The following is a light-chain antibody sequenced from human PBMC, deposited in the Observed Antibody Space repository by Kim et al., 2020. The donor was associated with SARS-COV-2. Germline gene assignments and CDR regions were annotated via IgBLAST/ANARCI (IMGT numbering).Light chain of an antibody. Sequence: ELTQPPSVSVAPGETARIMCGVNDIGSKSVHWYQERPGQAPLMVIYYNTDRPSGIPERVSGSFSGNTATLTISRVEAGDEADYYCQVWDRSSDHVVFGGGTQLTVL. CDR2: YNT. CDR3: QVWDRSSDHVV. J-gene: IGLJ2*01. CDR1: DIGSKS. V-gene: IGLV3-21*04.